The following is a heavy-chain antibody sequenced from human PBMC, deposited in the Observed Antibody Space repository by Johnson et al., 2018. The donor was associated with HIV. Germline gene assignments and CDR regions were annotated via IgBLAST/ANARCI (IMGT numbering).Heavy chain of an antibody. D-gene: IGHD1-1*01. CDR3: AKDSMNWNDETTDAFDI. J-gene: IGHJ3*02. Sequence: VQLVESGGVVVQPGGSLRLSCAASGFTFDDYAMHWVRQAPGKGLEWVSLISWDGGSTYSADSVKGRFPISRDNSKDSLYLKMNSLRAEDTALYYCAKDSMNWNDETTDAFDIWGQGTMVTVSS. CDR2: ISWDGGST. V-gene: IGHV3-43D*03. CDR1: GFTFDDYA.